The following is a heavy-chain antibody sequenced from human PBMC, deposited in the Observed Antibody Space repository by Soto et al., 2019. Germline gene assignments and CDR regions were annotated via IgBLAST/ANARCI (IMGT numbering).Heavy chain of an antibody. CDR1: GESISSSSYY. CDR2: IYYSGRT. J-gene: IGHJ4*02. CDR3: GRQRTTVVTQAYFDH. Sequence: PSETLSLTCIVSGESISSSSYYWGWIRQPPGKGLEWIGSIYYSGRTYYNPSFKSRVTISIDTSKNQFSLKLSAVTATDTAVYYCGRQRTTVVTQAYFDHWGQGALVTVSS. D-gene: IGHD2-21*02. V-gene: IGHV4-39*01.